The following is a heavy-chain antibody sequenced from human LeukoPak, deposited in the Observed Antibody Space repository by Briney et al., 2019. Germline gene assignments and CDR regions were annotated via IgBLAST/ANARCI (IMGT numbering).Heavy chain of an antibody. CDR2: INHRGDT. Sequence: SETLSLTCAVYGGSFSAYYWSWIRQSPGKGLEWIAEINHRGDTNYNPSVKSRVSISVDTSKNQFSLKVTSLTAADTAVYYCARGPAISETGYFDYWGQGTLVTVSS. CDR1: GGSFSAYY. V-gene: IGHV4-34*01. CDR3: ARGPAISETGYFDY. D-gene: IGHD1-1*01. J-gene: IGHJ4*03.